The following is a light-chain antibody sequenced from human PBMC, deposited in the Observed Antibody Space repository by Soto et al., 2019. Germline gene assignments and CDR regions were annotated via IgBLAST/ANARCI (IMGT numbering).Light chain of an antibody. CDR1: STDVGGYNY. J-gene: IGLJ3*02. CDR2: EVN. CDR3: SSYTRSATLGV. V-gene: IGLV2-14*01. Sequence: QSALTQPASVSGSPGQSITISCTGTSTDVGGYNYVSWYQQHPGKAPKLMIYEVNNRPSGVSDRFSGSKSGNTASLTISGLQAEDEADDYCSSYTRSATLGVFGGGTKLTVL.